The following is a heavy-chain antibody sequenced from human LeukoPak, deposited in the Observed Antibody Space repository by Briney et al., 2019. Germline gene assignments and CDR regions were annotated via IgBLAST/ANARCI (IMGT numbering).Heavy chain of an antibody. J-gene: IGHJ4*02. V-gene: IGHV4-59*01. CDR1: GDSISSYY. CDR2: IYYSGST. CDR3: ARVNYYDRSGTDY. D-gene: IGHD3-22*01. Sequence: SETLSLTCTVSGDSISSYYWRWIRQPPGKGVEWVGHIYYSGSTNYNPSLNSRVPISLDTSQNQISPTLSPVPAADSAEYYCARVNYYDRSGTDYWGQGTLVTVSS.